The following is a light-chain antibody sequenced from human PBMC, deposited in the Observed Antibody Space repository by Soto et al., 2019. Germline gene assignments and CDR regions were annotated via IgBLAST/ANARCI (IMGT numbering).Light chain of an antibody. CDR3: RQSSPSPRT. V-gene: IGKV3-20*01. J-gene: IGKJ1*01. CDR1: QTVGNNY. Sequence: EIVLTQSPGTLSLSPGERATLSCRASQTVGNNYLDWYQQKPGQAPRLLIYGASSRATVIPDRFSGSGSGTDFTLTSSRLEPEDFAVYYCRQSSPSPRTFGQGTKVEL. CDR2: GAS.